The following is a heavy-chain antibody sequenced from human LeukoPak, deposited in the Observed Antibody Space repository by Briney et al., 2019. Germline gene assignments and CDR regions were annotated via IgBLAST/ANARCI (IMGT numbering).Heavy chain of an antibody. D-gene: IGHD3-10*01. J-gene: IGHJ6*02. Sequence: GGSLRLSCAASGLTFNTYAMSWVRQAPGKGLEWVSAISGSGGSTYYADSVKGRFTISRDNSKNTLYLQMNSLRAEDTAVYYCAKTYGSGSYSYYYYGMDVWGQGTTVTVSS. V-gene: IGHV3-23*01. CDR1: GLTFNTYA. CDR2: ISGSGGST. CDR3: AKTYGSGSYSYYYYGMDV.